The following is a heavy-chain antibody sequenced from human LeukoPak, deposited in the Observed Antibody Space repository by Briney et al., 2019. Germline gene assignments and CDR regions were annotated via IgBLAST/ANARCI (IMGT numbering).Heavy chain of an antibody. CDR1: GGSIRSSSHY. Sequence: SEPSLTCTVSGGSIRSSSHYWGWIRQPPGKGLEWIGSIYYSGSTYYNPSLKSRVTISGDTSKNQLSLRLTSVTAADTAVYYCARHSSIAALENWFDPWGQGTLVTVSS. CDR2: IYYSGST. CDR3: ARHSSIAALENWFDP. J-gene: IGHJ5*02. V-gene: IGHV4-39*01. D-gene: IGHD6-6*01.